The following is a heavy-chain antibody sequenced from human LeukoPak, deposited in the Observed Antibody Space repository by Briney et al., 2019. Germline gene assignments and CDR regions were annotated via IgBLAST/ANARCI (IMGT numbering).Heavy chain of an antibody. V-gene: IGHV3-23*01. CDR2: IIGSVLTT. J-gene: IGHJ3*02. D-gene: IGHD3-10*01. Sequence: QPRRSLRLSCAASGFTFSSYAMTWVRPAPGKGLEWVSPIIGSVLTTYYADSVKGRFTISRDNSKGTLYLQMNSLRAEDTALYYCAKSIGGSGTYSPSDAFDIWGQGTMVTVSS. CDR1: GFTFSSYA. CDR3: AKSIGGSGTYSPSDAFDI.